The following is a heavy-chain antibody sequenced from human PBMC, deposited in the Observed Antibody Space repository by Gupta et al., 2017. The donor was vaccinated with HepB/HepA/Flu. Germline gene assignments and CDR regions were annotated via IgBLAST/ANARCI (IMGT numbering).Heavy chain of an antibody. CDR1: GFTFSSYW. Sequence: EVQLVESGGGLVQPGGSLRLSCAASGFTFSSYWMSWVRQAPGKGLEWVANIKQDGSEKYYVDSVKGRFTISRDNAKNSLYLQMNSLRAEDTAVYYCARAQTMNYDKQKFFDYWGQGTLVTVSS. CDR3: ARAQTMNYDKQKFFDY. V-gene: IGHV3-7*01. CDR2: IKQDGSEK. J-gene: IGHJ4*02. D-gene: IGHD3-3*01.